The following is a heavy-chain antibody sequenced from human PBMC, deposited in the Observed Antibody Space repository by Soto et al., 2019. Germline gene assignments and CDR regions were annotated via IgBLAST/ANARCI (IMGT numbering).Heavy chain of an antibody. J-gene: IGHJ4*02. CDR1: GGTFSSYA. CDR3: ERGAMCGGDCYPHDY. D-gene: IGHD2-21*02. V-gene: IGHV1-69*12. Sequence: QVQLVQSGAAVTKPGSSVKVSCKASGGTFSSYAISWVRQAHGQGLEWMGGIIPIFGTANYAQKFQGRVTITADESTSTAYMELSSLRSEATAVYYCERGAMCGGDCYPHDYWGKGTLVTFSS. CDR2: IIPIFGTA.